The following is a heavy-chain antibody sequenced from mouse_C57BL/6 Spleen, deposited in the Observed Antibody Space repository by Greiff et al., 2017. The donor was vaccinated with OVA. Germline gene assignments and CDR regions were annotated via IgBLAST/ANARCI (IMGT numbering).Heavy chain of an antibody. J-gene: IGHJ3*01. D-gene: IGHD2-4*01. CDR1: GYTFTSYT. V-gene: IGHV1-4*01. Sequence: QVQLQQSGAELARPGASVKMSCKASGYTFTSYTMHWVKQRPGQGLEWIGDINPSSGYTKYNQKFKDKATLTADKSSSTAYMQLSSLTSEDSAVYYGARPRANYDGESWFDYWGQGTLVTVSA. CDR3: ARPRANYDGESWFDY. CDR2: INPSSGYT.